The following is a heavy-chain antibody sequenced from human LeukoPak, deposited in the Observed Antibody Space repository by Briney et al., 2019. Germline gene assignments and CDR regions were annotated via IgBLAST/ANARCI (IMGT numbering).Heavy chain of an antibody. D-gene: IGHD3-10*01. CDR2: ISYDGSNK. J-gene: IGHJ6*02. CDR3: ASLNPGVRNYYYYGMDV. Sequence: GMSLRLSCVDSGFTFSKHGMHWVRQAPGKGLEWVAVISYDGSNKYYADSVKGRFTISRDNSNNTLYLQMNSLRAEDTAVYYCASLNPGVRNYYYYGMDVWGQGTTVTVSS. V-gene: IGHV3-30*03. CDR1: GFTFSKHG.